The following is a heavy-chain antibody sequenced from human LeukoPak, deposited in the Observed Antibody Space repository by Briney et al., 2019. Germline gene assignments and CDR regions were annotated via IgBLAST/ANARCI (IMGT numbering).Heavy chain of an antibody. D-gene: IGHD6-13*01. V-gene: IGHV4-61*01. CDR3: ARVVFSSIVH. J-gene: IGHJ4*02. CDR2: IYYIGST. Sequence: SETLSLTCTVSGVSVSSVSYCWSWIRQPPGKGLEWIGYIYYIGSTNYNPSLKSRVTISVDTSKTQFSLKLSSVTAADTAVYYCARVVFSSIVHWGQGTLVTVSS. CDR1: GVSVSSVSYC.